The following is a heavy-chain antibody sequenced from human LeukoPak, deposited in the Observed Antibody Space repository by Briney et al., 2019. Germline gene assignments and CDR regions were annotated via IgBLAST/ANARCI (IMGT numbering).Heavy chain of an antibody. J-gene: IGHJ4*02. CDR1: GYTFTSYD. V-gene: IGHV1-8*03. Sequence: ASVKVSCKASGYTFTSYDINWARQATGQGLEWMGWMNPNSGNTGYAQKFQGRVTITRNTSISTAYMELSSLRSEDTAVYYCARGPGGQMATTPLDYWGQGTLVTVSS. CDR2: MNPNSGNT. D-gene: IGHD5-24*01. CDR3: ARGPGGQMATTPLDY.